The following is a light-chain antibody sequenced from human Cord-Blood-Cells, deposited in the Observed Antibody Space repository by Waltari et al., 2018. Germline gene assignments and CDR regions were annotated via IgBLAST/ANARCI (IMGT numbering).Light chain of an antibody. Sequence: DIVMTQSPDSLAVSLGERATINCKSSQSVLYSSNNKNYLAWYQQKPGQPPKLLIYWASTRESGVPDRFSGSGSGTDFTLTISSLQADDVAVYYCQQYYSTPFTFGPGTKGDIK. J-gene: IGKJ3*01. CDR2: WAS. CDR1: QSVLYSSNNKNY. V-gene: IGKV4-1*01. CDR3: QQYYSTPFT.